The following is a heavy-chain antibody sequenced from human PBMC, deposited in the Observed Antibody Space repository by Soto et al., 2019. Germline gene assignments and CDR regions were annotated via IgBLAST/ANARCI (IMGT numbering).Heavy chain of an antibody. CDR3: AKAPGTAGWFDP. CDR1: GFTFSSSA. V-gene: IGHV3-23*01. Sequence: GSLRLSCAASGFTFSSSAMSWVRQAPGKGLEWVSGISGSGGTTYYADSVKGRFTISRDNSKNTQYLQMNSLRAEDTAVYYCAKAPGTAGWFDPWGQGTLVTVSS. CDR2: ISGSGGTT. J-gene: IGHJ5*02. D-gene: IGHD1-7*01.